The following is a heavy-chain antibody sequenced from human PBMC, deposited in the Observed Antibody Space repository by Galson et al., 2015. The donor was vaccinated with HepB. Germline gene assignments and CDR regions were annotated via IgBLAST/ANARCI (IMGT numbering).Heavy chain of an antibody. V-gene: IGHV3-23*01. Sequence: SLRPSCAASGVTFNNYAMTWVRQAPGKGLEWVSAISGNGGATYYADSVKGRCTISRDSSKNTLYLQMDSLRAEDTAIYYCARVYGTVTARRYFDYWGQGTLVTVSS. CDR2: ISGNGGAT. CDR1: GVTFNNYA. CDR3: ARVYGTVTARRYFDY. J-gene: IGHJ4*02. D-gene: IGHD5/OR15-5a*01.